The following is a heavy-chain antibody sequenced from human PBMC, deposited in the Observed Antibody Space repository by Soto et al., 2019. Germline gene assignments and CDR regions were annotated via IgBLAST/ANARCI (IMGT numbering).Heavy chain of an antibody. J-gene: IGHJ5*02. CDR2: IYSSGKT. V-gene: IGHV4-30-4*01. D-gene: IGHD7-27*01. Sequence: QVQLQVSGPGLVEPSQTLSLTCTVSYTSVSSGDYYWTWIRQPPGKDLEWIGYIYSSGKTNYNPSLRSRVTMSKDTSKNQFSLNLSSVTAADTAVYYCARRVTGGGERFDPWGQGTLVTVSS. CDR3: ARRVTGGGERFDP. CDR1: YTSVSSGDYY.